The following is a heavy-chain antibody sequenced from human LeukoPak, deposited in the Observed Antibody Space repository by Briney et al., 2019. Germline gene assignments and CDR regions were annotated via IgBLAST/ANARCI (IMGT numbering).Heavy chain of an antibody. CDR1: GGSFSSYS. CDR2: INHIRRA. V-gene: IGHV4-34*01. CDR3: ARFDPGLGWAFDY. J-gene: IGHJ4*02. D-gene: IGHD3-16*01. Sequence: SETLSLTCTVSGGSFSSYSCSWIRQPSGKGLEWIGEINHIRRANYSPSLQSRATISIDTSKNQCSLILNSVTAATPSAYFVARFDPGLGWAFDYWGEGTLVTV.